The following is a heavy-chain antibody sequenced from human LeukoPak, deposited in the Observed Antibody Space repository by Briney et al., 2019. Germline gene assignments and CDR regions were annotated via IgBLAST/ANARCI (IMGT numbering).Heavy chain of an antibody. CDR2: IYYNGNT. CDR3: ASLQAHGGNYIEH. CDR1: GASISSYY. V-gene: IGHV4-59*08. D-gene: IGHD4-23*01. J-gene: IGHJ1*01. Sequence: SEILSLTCTVSGASISSYYWSWIRQPPGKGLEWIGYIYYNGNTIYSDSLRSRVTISADTSKNQFSLRLTSVTAADTARYFCASLQAHGGNYIEHWGQGILVTVPS.